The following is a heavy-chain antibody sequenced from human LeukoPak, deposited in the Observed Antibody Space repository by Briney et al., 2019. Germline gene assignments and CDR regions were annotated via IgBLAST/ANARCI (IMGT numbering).Heavy chain of an antibody. D-gene: IGHD3-10*01. CDR2: IKQDGSEK. CDR3: ARDVDYYGSGSYYNSNFDY. Sequence: GGSLRLSCAASGFTFSRYWMSWVRQAPGKGLEWVANIKQDGSEKYYVDSVKGRFTISRDNAKNSLYLQMNSLRAEDTAVYYCARDVDYYGSGSYYNSNFDYWGQGTLVTVSS. J-gene: IGHJ4*02. CDR1: GFTFSRYW. V-gene: IGHV3-7*03.